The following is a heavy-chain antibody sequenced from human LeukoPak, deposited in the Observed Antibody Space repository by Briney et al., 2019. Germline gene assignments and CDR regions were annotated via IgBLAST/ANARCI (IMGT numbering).Heavy chain of an antibody. D-gene: IGHD3-10*01. Sequence: ASVKVSCKASGYTFTGYYMHWVRQAPGQGLEWMGIINPSGGSTSYAQKFQGRVTMTRDTSTSTVYMELSSLRSEDTAVYYCAREGLDGSGSYYYDYWGQGTLVTVSS. J-gene: IGHJ4*02. V-gene: IGHV1-46*01. CDR1: GYTFTGYY. CDR2: INPSGGST. CDR3: AREGLDGSGSYYYDY.